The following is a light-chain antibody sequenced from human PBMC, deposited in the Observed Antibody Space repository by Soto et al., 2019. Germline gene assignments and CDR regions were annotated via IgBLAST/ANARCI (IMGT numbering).Light chain of an antibody. CDR2: EGY. CDR1: SSDVWSYNL. CDR3: SSSACGVV. J-gene: IGLJ2*01. Sequence: QSALTQPASVSWSPGQSITISCTGTSSDVWSYNLVYWYQQHPGKAPKLMIYEGYNRPSGVSNRFSGSKSGNTASLTISGLQGEDEADYYCSSSACGVVFGGGTKLTVL. V-gene: IGLV2-23*01.